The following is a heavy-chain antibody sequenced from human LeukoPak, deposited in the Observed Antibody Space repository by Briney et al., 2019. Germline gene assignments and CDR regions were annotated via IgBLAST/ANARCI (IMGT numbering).Heavy chain of an antibody. CDR3: ATPEGQRRIQLWELPDY. J-gene: IGHJ4*02. V-gene: IGHV3-30-3*01. D-gene: IGHD5-18*01. CDR2: ISYDGSNK. CDR1: GFTFSSYA. Sequence: PGWSLRLSCAASGFTFSSYAMHWVRQAPGKGLEWVAVISYDGSNKYYADSVKGRFTISRDNSKNTLYLQMNSLRAEDTAVYYCATPEGQRRIQLWELPDYWGQGTLVTVSS.